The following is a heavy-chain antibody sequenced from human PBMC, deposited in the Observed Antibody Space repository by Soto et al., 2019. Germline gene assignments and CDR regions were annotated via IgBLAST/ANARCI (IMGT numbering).Heavy chain of an antibody. CDR1: GGSISDTTYY. D-gene: IGHD2-15*01. J-gene: IGHJ4*02. Sequence: PSETLSLTCTVSGGSISDTTYYWGWIRQPPGKGLEWIGNIYYRGNTYYNPSLNSRLTISLDTSKNQFSLTLNSVTAADTAVYYCARLPYCSGGRCYSGSFDYWGQGTLVTVS. V-gene: IGHV4-39*01. CDR3: ARLPYCSGGRCYSGSFDY. CDR2: IYYRGNT.